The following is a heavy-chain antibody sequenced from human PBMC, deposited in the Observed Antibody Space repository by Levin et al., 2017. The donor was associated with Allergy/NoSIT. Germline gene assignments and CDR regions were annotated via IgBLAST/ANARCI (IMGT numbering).Heavy chain of an antibody. CDR1: GFTFSSYA. Sequence: GGSLRLSCAASGFTFSSYAMHWVRQAPGKGLEWVAVISYDGSNKYYADSVKGRFTISRDNSKNTLYLQMNSLRAEDTAVYYCARVEQWLGGRYWGQGTLVTVSS. CDR2: ISYDGSNK. V-gene: IGHV3-30-3*01. CDR3: ARVEQWLGGRY. D-gene: IGHD6-19*01. J-gene: IGHJ4*02.